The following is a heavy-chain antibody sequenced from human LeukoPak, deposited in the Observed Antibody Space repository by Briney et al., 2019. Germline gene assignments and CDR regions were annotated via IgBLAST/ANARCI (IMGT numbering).Heavy chain of an antibody. V-gene: IGHV1-2*04. J-gene: IGHJ5*02. CDR1: GYTFTGYY. CDR3: ARGGYFDSPPPSNWFDP. D-gene: IGHD3-9*01. Sequence: ASVRVSCKASGYTFTGYYMHWVRQAPGQGLEWMGWINPNSGGTNYAQKFQGWVTMTRDTSISTAYMELSRLRSDDTAVYYCARGGYFDSPPPSNWFDPWGQGTLVTVSS. CDR2: INPNSGGT.